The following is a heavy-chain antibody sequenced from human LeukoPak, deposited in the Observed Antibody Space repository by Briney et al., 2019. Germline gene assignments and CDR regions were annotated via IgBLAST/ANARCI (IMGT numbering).Heavy chain of an antibody. J-gene: IGHJ4*02. Sequence: GGSLRLSCAASGFTFSSYAMNWVRQAPGKGLEWVSGISGSGTRTSYADSVKGRFTSSRDNANNTLYLQMNSLRVEDTAVYYCAKAFVRYFDWLSDYWGQGILVTVSS. D-gene: IGHD3-9*01. CDR1: GFTFSSYA. V-gene: IGHV3-23*01. CDR2: ISGSGTRT. CDR3: AKAFVRYFDWLSDY.